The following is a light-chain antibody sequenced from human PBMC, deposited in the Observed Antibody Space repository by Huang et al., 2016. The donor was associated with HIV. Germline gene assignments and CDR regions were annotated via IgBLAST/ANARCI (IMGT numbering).Light chain of an antibody. V-gene: IGKV3-11*01. CDR3: QQRSNWPLT. Sequence: EVVLTQSPATLSLSPGERATLSCKASQSVKTYLAWYQQKPGQAPRLLIYDASNRATGIPVMFSVRGSGTDFTLTISSLFTEDFAVYYCQQRSNWPLTFGGGTKVEIK. CDR2: DAS. J-gene: IGKJ4*01. CDR1: QSVKTY.